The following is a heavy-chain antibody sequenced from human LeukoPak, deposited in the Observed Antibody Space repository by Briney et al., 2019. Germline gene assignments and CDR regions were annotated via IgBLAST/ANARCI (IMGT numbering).Heavy chain of an antibody. CDR3: ARDVLRFLEWTNYYMDV. CDR2: IYSGGST. CDR1: GFTVNSNY. D-gene: IGHD3-3*01. V-gene: IGHV3-66*02. Sequence: GGSLTLSCAASGFTVNSNYMSWVRQAPGKGLEWVSVIYSGGSTYYADSVKGRFTISRDTSKNTPYLQMNSLSAEDTAVYYCARDVLRFLEWTNYYMDVWGKGTTVTVSS. J-gene: IGHJ6*03.